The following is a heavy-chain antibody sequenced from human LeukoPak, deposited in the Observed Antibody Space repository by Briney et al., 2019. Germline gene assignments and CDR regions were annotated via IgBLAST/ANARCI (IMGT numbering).Heavy chain of an antibody. Sequence: PGGSLRLSCAASGFTFSSYAMSWVRHAPGKGLGWVSAISGSGGSTHYADFVKGRFTLSRDNSKNTLYLQMNSLRAEDTAVYYCTKHPATYYFDTSGASRAFDFWGQGTMVTVSS. CDR1: GFTFSSYA. CDR2: ISGSGGST. D-gene: IGHD3-22*01. J-gene: IGHJ3*01. CDR3: TKHPATYYFDTSGASRAFDF. V-gene: IGHV3-23*01.